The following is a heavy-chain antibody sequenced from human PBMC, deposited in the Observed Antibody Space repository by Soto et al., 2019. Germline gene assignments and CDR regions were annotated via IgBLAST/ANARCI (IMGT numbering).Heavy chain of an antibody. CDR2: IYRGGIT. CDR3: AIGNPDWFDP. J-gene: IGHJ5*02. CDR1: GYSISSGLY. Sequence: KTSETLSLTCAVSGYSISSGLYWGWIRQPPGKGLEWIGTIYRGGITYYNPSLKSRVTISIDTSKNHFSLRLSSVTATDTAVYFCAIGNPDWFDPWCQGTLVTVSS. D-gene: IGHD1-1*01. V-gene: IGHV4-38-2*01.